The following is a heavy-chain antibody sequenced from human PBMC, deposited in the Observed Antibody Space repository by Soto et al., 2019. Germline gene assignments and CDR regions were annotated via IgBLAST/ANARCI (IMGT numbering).Heavy chain of an antibody. D-gene: IGHD3-10*01. V-gene: IGHV3-66*01. CDR1: GFTVSSNY. Sequence: SLRLSCAASGFTVSSNYMSWVRQAPGKGLEWVSVIYSGGSTYYADSVKGRFTISRDNSNNTLFLQMNSLRAEDTAVYYCAREDDPYGSGSYHYYYYMDVRGKGTTVTVSS. CDR2: IYSGGST. J-gene: IGHJ6*03. CDR3: AREDDPYGSGSYHYYYYMDV.